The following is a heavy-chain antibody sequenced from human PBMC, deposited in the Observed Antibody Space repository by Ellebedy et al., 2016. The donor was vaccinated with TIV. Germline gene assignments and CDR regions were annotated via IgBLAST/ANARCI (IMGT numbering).Heavy chain of an antibody. CDR2: SIPIFGTP. J-gene: IGHJ6*02. CDR1: GGTFRSFA. Sequence: AASVKVSCKASGGTFRSFAISWVRQAPGEGLEWMGGSIPIFGTPNYAQKFQGRVTISADELATTSYMHLRSLRSDDTAVYYCARSPLEGAALTIYGGFFAMDVWGQGTAVTVSS. V-gene: IGHV1-69*13. D-gene: IGHD3-3*01. CDR3: ARSPLEGAALTIYGGFFAMDV.